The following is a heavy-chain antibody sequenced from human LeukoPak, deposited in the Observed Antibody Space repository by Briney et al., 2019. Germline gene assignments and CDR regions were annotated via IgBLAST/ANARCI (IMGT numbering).Heavy chain of an antibody. D-gene: IGHD6-6*01. CDR1: GGSISSYY. V-gene: IGHV4-59*08. Sequence: SETLSLTCTVSGGSISSYYWSWIRQPPGRGLEWIGYIYYSGSTNYNPSLKSRVTISVDTSKNQFSLKLSSVTAADTAVYYCARYSSSVLDYWGQGTLVTVSS. CDR3: ARYSSSVLDY. J-gene: IGHJ4*02. CDR2: IYYSGST.